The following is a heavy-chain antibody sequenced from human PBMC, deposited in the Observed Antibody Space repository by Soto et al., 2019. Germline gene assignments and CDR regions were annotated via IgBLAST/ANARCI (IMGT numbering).Heavy chain of an antibody. Sequence: GGSLRLSCAASGFTFSSYWMSWVRQAPGKGLEWVANIKQDGSEKYYVDSVKGRFTISRDNAKNSLYLQMNSLRAEDTAVYYCARDSLLQFKYYYDSSGYYLDYWGQGTLVTVSS. CDR1: GFTFSSYW. J-gene: IGHJ4*02. V-gene: IGHV3-7*05. D-gene: IGHD3-22*01. CDR3: ARDSLLQFKYYYDSSGYYLDY. CDR2: IKQDGSEK.